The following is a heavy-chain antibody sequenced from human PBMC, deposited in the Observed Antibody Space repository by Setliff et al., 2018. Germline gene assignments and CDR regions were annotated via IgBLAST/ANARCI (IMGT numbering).Heavy chain of an antibody. CDR1: GGSITSGSHY. D-gene: IGHD6-19*01. V-gene: IGHV4-61*09. Sequence: SETLSLTCTVSGGSITSGSHYWSWIRQPAGKALEWIGQIYSRGSMNYNLSLKSRVTISMDTSKNQFSLKLDSVIVADTAVYYCASNPFNSGPPYYFDYWGQGTLVTVSS. CDR3: ASNPFNSGPPYYFDY. CDR2: IYSRGSM. J-gene: IGHJ4*02.